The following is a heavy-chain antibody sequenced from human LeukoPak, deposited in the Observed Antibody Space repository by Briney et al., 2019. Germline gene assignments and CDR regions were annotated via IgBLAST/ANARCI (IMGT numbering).Heavy chain of an antibody. V-gene: IGHV3-23*01. CDR3: AKGTAASPHYYYYGMDV. CDR1: GFTFSSYA. J-gene: IGHJ6*02. D-gene: IGHD6-13*01. Sequence: GGSLRLSCAASGFTFSSYAMSWVRQAPGKGLEWVSAISGSGGSTYYADSVKGRFTISRDNSKNTLYLQMNSLRAEDTAVYYCAKGTAASPHYYYYGMDVWGQGTTVTVSS. CDR2: ISGSGGST.